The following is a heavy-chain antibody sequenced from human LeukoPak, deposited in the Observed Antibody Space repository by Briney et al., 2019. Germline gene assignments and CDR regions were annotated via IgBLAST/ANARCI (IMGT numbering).Heavy chain of an antibody. Sequence: GGSLRLSCVASGFIFTNYFMSWVRQAPGKGLEWVASIKHDGSEKYYVDSVRGRFTISRDNTMNSLYLQMSSLRAEDTAVYYCATDRGWRTSGYYLYYFEYWGQGTLVTYSS. CDR1: GFIFTNYF. J-gene: IGHJ4*02. D-gene: IGHD3-3*01. CDR2: IKHDGSEK. V-gene: IGHV3-7*01. CDR3: ATDRGWRTSGYYLYYFEY.